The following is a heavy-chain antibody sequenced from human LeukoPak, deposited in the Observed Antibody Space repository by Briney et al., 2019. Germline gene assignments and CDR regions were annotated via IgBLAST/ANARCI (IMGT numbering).Heavy chain of an antibody. V-gene: IGHV3-23*01. D-gene: IGHD4-17*01. CDR2: ISGSGGST. CDR3: ARDTDTDYGDYSRVLPDY. CDR1: GFTFSSYA. J-gene: IGHJ4*02. Sequence: GGSLRLSCAASGFTFSSYAMSWVRQAPGKGLEWVSAISGSGGSTYYADSVKGRFTISRDNSKNTLYLQMNSLRAEDTAVYYCARDTDTDYGDYSRVLPDYWGQGTLVTVSS.